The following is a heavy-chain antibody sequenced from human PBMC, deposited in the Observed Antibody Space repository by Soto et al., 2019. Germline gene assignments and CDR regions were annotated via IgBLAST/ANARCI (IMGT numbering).Heavy chain of an antibody. CDR3: ARDLDCGADCYSPSYFYYAMDV. CDR1: GYTFTSYA. Sequence: ASVKVSCKASGYTFTSYAMHWVRQAPGQRLEWMGWINAGNGNTKYSQKFQGRVTITADKSTSTAYMELSSLRSEDTAVYYCARDLDCGADCYSPSYFYYAMDVWGQGTTVTVSS. V-gene: IGHV1-3*01. J-gene: IGHJ6*02. CDR2: INAGNGNT. D-gene: IGHD2-21*02.